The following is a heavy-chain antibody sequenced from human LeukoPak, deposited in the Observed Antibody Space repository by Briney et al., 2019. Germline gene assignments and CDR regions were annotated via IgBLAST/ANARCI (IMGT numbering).Heavy chain of an antibody. D-gene: IGHD6-19*01. CDR3: ARAALENLSQWLAHLYFDY. CDR1: GGTFSSYA. Sequence: SVKVSCKASGGTFSSYAISWVRQAPGRGLEWMGGIIPIFGTANYAQKFQGRVTITADESTSTAYMELSSLRSEDTAVYYCARAALENLSQWLAHLYFDYWGQGTLVTVSS. CDR2: IIPIFGTA. V-gene: IGHV1-69*13. J-gene: IGHJ4*02.